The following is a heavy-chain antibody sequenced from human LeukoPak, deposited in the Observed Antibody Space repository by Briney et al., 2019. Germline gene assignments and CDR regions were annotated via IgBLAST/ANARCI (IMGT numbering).Heavy chain of an antibody. D-gene: IGHD1-26*01. CDR2: IIPIFGTA. V-gene: IGHV1-69*01. J-gene: IGHJ4*02. CDR3: ARDLVGATPYYFDY. CDR1: GGTFSSYA. Sequence: ASVKVSYKASGGTFSSYAISWVRQAPGQGLEWMGGIIPIFGTANYAQKFQGRVTITADESTSTAYMELSSLRSEDTAVYYCARDLVGATPYYFDYWGQGTLVTVSS.